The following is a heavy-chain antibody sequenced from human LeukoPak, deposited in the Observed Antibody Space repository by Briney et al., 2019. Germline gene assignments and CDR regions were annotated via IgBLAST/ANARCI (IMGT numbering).Heavy chain of an antibody. CDR1: GTSIGGNY. Sequence: SETLSLTCTVTGTSIGGNYWSWIRQPPGKGLEWIGYMYDSGSTNYNPSLKSRVTISADTSKNQFSLKLSSVTAADTAVYYCASLREGYGGNDYWGQGTLVTVSS. V-gene: IGHV4-59*08. CDR3: ASLREGYGGNDY. CDR2: MYDSGST. J-gene: IGHJ4*02. D-gene: IGHD4-23*01.